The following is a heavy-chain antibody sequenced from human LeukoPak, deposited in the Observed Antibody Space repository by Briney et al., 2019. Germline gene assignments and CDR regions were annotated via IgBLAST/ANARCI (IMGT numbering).Heavy chain of an antibody. V-gene: IGHV4-59*01. J-gene: IGHJ5*02. CDR3: ARGEDGYKPLA. Sequence: PSETLSLTCTVSGGSISSYYWSWIRQPPGKGLEWIGYFYYSGSTNYNPSLKSRVTISVDTSKNQFSLKLSSVTAADTAVYYCARGEDGYKPLAWGQGTLVTVSS. D-gene: IGHD5-24*01. CDR2: FYYSGST. CDR1: GGSISSYY.